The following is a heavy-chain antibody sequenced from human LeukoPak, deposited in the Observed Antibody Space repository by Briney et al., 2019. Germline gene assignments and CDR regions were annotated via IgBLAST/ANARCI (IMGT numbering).Heavy chain of an antibody. CDR3: TRESMITFGGVIVLYYFDY. D-gene: IGHD3-16*02. CDR1: GFTFGAYA. CDR2: VRSKAFGGTT. Sequence: PGGSLRLSCAASGFTFGAYAMSWVRQAPGKGLEWVGFVRSKAFGGTTEYAASVKGRFTISRDDSKSIAYLQMNSLKTEDTAVYYCTRESMITFGGVIVLYYFDYWGQGTLVTVSS. V-gene: IGHV3-49*04. J-gene: IGHJ4*02.